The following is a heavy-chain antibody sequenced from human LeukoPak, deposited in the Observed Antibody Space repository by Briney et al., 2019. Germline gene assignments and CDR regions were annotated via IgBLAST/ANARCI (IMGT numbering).Heavy chain of an antibody. Sequence: NPSESLSLTCTVSGVSISSYYWSWIRQPPGKGLEWIGYIYYSGRTNYNPSLKSRVTISVDTSKNQFSLKLSSVTAADTAVYYCARGAAVAAPPPYYYYYYMDVWGKGTTVTISS. J-gene: IGHJ6*03. D-gene: IGHD6-19*01. CDR1: GVSISSYY. CDR2: IYYSGRT. CDR3: ARGAAVAAPPPYYYYYYMDV. V-gene: IGHV4-59*01.